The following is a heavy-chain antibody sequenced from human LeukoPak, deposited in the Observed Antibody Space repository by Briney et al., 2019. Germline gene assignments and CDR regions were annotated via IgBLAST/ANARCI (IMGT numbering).Heavy chain of an antibody. D-gene: IGHD3-3*01. CDR3: AIGVVSSIDY. CDR1: GFTFSSYW. V-gene: IGHV3-53*01. Sequence: GGSLRLSCAASGFTFSSYWMHWVRQAPGKGLEWVSVIYTGGSTYYADSVKGRFTISRDNSKNTLYLQMSSLRAEDTAVYYCAIGVVSSIDYWGQGTLVTVSS. J-gene: IGHJ4*02. CDR2: IYTGGST.